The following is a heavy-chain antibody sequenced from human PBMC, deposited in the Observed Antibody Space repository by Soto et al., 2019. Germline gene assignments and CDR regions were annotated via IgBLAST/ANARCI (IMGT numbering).Heavy chain of an antibody. J-gene: IGHJ5*02. D-gene: IGHD3-10*01. CDR3: ARLPYYYGSGSGLDWFDP. Sequence: QSQTLSLTCAISGDSVSSNSAAWNWIRQSPSRGLEWLGRTYYRSKWYNDYAVSVKSRITINPDTSKNQFSLQLNSVTPEDTAVYYCARLPYYYGSGSGLDWFDPWGQGTLVTVSS. CDR1: GDSVSSNSAA. CDR2: TYYRSKWYN. V-gene: IGHV6-1*01.